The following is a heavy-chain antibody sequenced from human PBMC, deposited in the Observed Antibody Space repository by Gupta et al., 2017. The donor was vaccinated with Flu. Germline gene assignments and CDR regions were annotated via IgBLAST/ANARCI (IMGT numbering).Heavy chain of an antibody. V-gene: IGHV4-31*02. D-gene: IGHD3-10*01. Sequence: GYIYYSGSTYYNPSLKSRVTISVDTSKNQFSLKLSSVTAADTAVYYCARAEGILWFGERGWPFDPWGQGTLVTVSS. CDR2: IYYSGST. CDR3: ARAEGILWFGERGWPFDP. J-gene: IGHJ5*02.